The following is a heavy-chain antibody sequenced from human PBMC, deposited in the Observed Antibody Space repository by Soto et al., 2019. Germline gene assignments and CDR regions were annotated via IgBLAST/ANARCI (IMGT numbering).Heavy chain of an antibody. J-gene: IGHJ6*02. Sequence: GGSLRLSCAASGFSFSLYAMTWVRQAPGKGLEWVSSIGGSGGSTYYAESFRGRFTISRDNSKKTVYVQMNSLRADDTAVYYCAKGTSRIHYGMDVWGQGTTVTVS. CDR3: AKGTSRIHYGMDV. CDR2: IGGSGGST. CDR1: GFSFSLYA. V-gene: IGHV3-23*01.